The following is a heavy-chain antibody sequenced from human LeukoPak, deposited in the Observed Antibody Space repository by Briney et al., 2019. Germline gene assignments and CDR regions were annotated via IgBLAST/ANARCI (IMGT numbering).Heavy chain of an antibody. CDR1: GYTFNDYY. D-gene: IGHD3-10*01. Sequence: MPGASVKVSSKASGYTFNDYYIHWVRQAPGQGLEWMGWINPKSGDTNYAQKFQGRVTMTRDTSINTVYMELNSLRPDDTAIYYCARAGTPMVFDFWGQGTPVTVSS. CDR2: INPKSGDT. J-gene: IGHJ5*01. CDR3: ARAGTPMVFDF. V-gene: IGHV1-2*02.